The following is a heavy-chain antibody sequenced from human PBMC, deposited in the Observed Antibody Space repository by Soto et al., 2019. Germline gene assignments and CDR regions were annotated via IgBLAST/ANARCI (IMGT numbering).Heavy chain of an antibody. D-gene: IGHD3-16*01. CDR3: TRDLFSYDYSGILWFDP. V-gene: IGHV3-73*02. J-gene: IGHJ5*02. CDR2: IRSKGHNYAT. Sequence: EVQLVESGGGLVQPGGSLKLSCAASGFAFSGSAMYWVRQASGKGPEWVGRIRSKGHNYATEYAAWVKGRFTISRDDSKNTAYLQMNSLQTEDTAVYYCTRDLFSYDYSGILWFDPWGQGTLVTVSS. CDR1: GFAFSGSA.